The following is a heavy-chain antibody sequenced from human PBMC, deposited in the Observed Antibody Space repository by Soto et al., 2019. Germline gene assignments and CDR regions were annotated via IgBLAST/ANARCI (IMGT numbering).Heavy chain of an antibody. V-gene: IGHV3-21*01. J-gene: IGHJ3*02. Sequence: XGRLRSSRPASRPTFSSYRMNWFRQAPGNRLEWVSSISSSSSYIYYADSVKGRFTISRDNAKNSLYLQMNSLRAEDTAVYYCARDQVVSRWSPNDAFYSWGQGRMVTVS. CDR2: ISSSSSYI. CDR1: RPTFSSYR. D-gene: IGHD6-13*01. CDR3: ARDQVVSRWSPNDAFYS.